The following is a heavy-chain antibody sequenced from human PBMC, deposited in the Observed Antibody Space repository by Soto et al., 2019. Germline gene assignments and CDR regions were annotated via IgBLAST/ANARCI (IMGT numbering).Heavy chain of an antibody. CDR1: GFTFSSFG. Sequence: QVQLVESGGGVVQPGRSLRLSCAASGFTFSSFGMHWVRQAPGKGLEWVAVIWFDGSNRFYADSAKGRFTISRDNSKNTVSLPMNSLRNEDSVAYYCATTGPYWGQGTLVTVSS. D-gene: IGHD4-4*01. CDR2: IWFDGSNR. CDR3: ATTGPY. V-gene: IGHV3-33*01. J-gene: IGHJ4*02.